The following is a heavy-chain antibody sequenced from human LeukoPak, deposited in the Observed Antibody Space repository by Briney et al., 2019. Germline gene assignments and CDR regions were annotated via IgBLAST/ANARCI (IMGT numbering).Heavy chain of an antibody. CDR2: IYYSGST. V-gene: IGHV4-39*01. CDR1: DGSISSSSYY. D-gene: IGHD3-22*01. J-gene: IGHJ5*02. Sequence: SETLSLTCTVSDGSISSSSYYWGWIRQPPGKGLEWIGSIYYSGSTYYNPSLNSRTTISVDTSKNQFSLKLSSVTAADTAVYYCARRIDYYDSSGPNWFDPWGQGTLVTVSS. CDR3: ARRIDYYDSSGPNWFDP.